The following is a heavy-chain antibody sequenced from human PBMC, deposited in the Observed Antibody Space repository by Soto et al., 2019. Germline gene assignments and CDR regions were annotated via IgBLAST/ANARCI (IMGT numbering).Heavy chain of an antibody. V-gene: IGHV1-24*01. D-gene: IGHD3-3*01. CDR1: GYTLTELS. J-gene: IGHJ5*02. CDR2: FDPEDGET. CDR3: ATLSNDFWSGPNNWFDP. Sequence: ASVKVSCKVSGYTLTELSMHWVRQAPGKGLEWMGGFDPEDGETIYAQKFQGRVTMTEDTSTDTAYMELSSLRSEDTAVYYCATLSNDFWSGPNNWFDPWGQGTLVTVSA.